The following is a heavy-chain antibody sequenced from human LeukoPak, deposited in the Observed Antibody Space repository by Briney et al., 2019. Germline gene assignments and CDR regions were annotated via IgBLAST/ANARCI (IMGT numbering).Heavy chain of an antibody. Sequence: GESLKISCKGSGYSFISYWLGWVRQMPGKGLEWMGIIYPGDSDTRYSPSFQGQVTISADKSISTAYLQWSSLKASDTAMYYCARGGIDTAMVTTERFDYWGQGTLVTVSS. V-gene: IGHV5-51*01. CDR3: ARGGIDTAMVTTERFDY. CDR1: GYSFISYW. D-gene: IGHD5-18*01. J-gene: IGHJ4*02. CDR2: IYPGDSDT.